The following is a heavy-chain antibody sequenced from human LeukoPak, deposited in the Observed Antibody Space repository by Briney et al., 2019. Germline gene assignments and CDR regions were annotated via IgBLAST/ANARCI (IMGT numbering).Heavy chain of an antibody. CDR1: GYTFTGYY. CDR2: INPNSGGT. J-gene: IGHJ3*02. D-gene: IGHD3-3*01. V-gene: IGHV1-2*02. Sequence: ASVKVSCKASGYTFTGYYMHWVRQAPGQGLEWMGWINPNSGGTNYAQKFQGRVTMTRDTSISTAYMELSRLRSDDTAVYYCAKDRGIFGVVVTDAFDIWGQGTMVTVSS. CDR3: AKDRGIFGVVVTDAFDI.